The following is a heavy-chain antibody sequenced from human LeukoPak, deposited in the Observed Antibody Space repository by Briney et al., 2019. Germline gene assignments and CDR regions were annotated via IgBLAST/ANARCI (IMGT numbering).Heavy chain of an antibody. CDR3: ARDGIYGPDYMDV. Sequence: GGSLRLSCAASGFTFSSYEMNWVRQAPGKGLEWVSYISSSGSTIYYADSVKGRFTISRDKAENSLYLQMNSLRAEDTAVYYCARDGIYGPDYMDVWGKGTTVTVSS. V-gene: IGHV3-48*03. D-gene: IGHD2/OR15-2a*01. CDR1: GFTFSSYE. J-gene: IGHJ6*03. CDR2: ISSSGSTI.